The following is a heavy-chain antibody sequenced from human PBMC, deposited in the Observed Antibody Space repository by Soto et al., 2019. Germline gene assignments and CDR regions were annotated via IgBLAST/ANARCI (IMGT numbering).Heavy chain of an antibody. J-gene: IGHJ5*01. CDR1: GGTFSNYA. V-gene: IGHV1-69*13. CDR3: AKDGGKDGYFGNWFDP. CDR2: IIPIFGSA. Sequence: ASVKVSCKASGGTFSNYAITWVRQAPGQGLEWLGGIIPIFGSANFAQKFQGRVTLTADESTTTVYMELSSLRSDDTAVYYCAKDGGKDGYFGNWFDPWGQGTLVTVSS. D-gene: IGHD5-12*01.